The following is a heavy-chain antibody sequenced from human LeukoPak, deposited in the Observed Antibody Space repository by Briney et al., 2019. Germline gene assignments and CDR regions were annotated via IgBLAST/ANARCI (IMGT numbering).Heavy chain of an antibody. CDR3: ANPEWGTYLVGFDY. V-gene: IGHV3-23*01. J-gene: IGHJ4*02. Sequence: PGGSLRLSCAASGFTFSSSAMNWVRQAPGTGLEWVSAISISGDDTYYAESVKGRFTISRDNSENTLYLRMNSLRAEDTAVYFCANPEWGTYLVGFDYWGQGTLVTVSS. CDR2: ISISGDDT. D-gene: IGHD1-26*01. CDR1: GFTFSSSA.